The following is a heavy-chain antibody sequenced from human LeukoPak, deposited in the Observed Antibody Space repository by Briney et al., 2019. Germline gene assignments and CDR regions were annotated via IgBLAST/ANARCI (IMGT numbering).Heavy chain of an antibody. CDR2: INSDGGIT. J-gene: IGHJ4*02. Sequence: AGGSLRLSCAASGFTFSSYWMHWVRQAPGKGLVWVSHINSDGGITTYAGSVKGRFTISRDNVKNTLYLQMNGLRAEDTAVYYCVRGWYGSAYWGQGTLVTVSS. CDR3: VRGWYGSAY. V-gene: IGHV3-74*01. CDR1: GFTFSSYW. D-gene: IGHD6-19*01.